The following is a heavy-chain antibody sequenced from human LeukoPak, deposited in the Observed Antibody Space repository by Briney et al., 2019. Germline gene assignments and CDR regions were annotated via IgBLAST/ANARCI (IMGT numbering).Heavy chain of an antibody. V-gene: IGHV4-59*02. CDR3: AREWALGATSPFDI. D-gene: IGHD1-26*01. CDR1: GFTVSSNY. Sequence: GSLRLSCAASGFTVSSNYMSWVRQAPGKGLEWIGYIYYSGSTNYNPSLKSRVTISVDTSKNQFSLKLSSVTAADTAVYYCAREWALGATSPFDIWGQGTMVTVSS. J-gene: IGHJ3*02. CDR2: IYYSGST.